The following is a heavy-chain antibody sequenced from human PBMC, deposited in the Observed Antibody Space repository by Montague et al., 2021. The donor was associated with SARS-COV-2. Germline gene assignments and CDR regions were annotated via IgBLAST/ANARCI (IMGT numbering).Heavy chain of an antibody. CDR3: ARDRRYYDILTGYYSSFDI. Sequence: SLRLSCAASGFTVSSNYMSWVRQAPGKGLEWVSVIYSGGSTYYADSVKGRFTISRDNSRNTLYLQMNSLRAEDTAVYYCARDRRYYDILTGYYSSFDIWGQGTMGTVSS. J-gene: IGHJ3*02. CDR1: GFTVSSNY. D-gene: IGHD3-9*01. CDR2: IYSGGST. V-gene: IGHV3-53*01.